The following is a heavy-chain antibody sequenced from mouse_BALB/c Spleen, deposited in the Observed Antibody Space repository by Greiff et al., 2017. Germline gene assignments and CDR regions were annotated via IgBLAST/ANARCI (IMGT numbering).Heavy chain of an antibody. Sequence: VKLMESGPGLVAPSQSLSITCTVSGFSLTSYGVHWVRQPPGKGLEWLGVIWAGGSTNYNSALMSRLSISKDNSKSQVFLKMNSLQTDDTAMYYCARERGDYSWLAYWGQGTLVTVSA. V-gene: IGHV2-9*02. CDR1: GFSLTSYG. J-gene: IGHJ3*01. CDR2: IWAGGST. CDR3: ARERGDYSWLAY. D-gene: IGHD1-1*01.